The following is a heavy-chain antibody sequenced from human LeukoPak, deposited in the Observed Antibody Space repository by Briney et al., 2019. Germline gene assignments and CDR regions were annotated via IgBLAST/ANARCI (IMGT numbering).Heavy chain of an antibody. V-gene: IGHV5-51*01. Sequence: GESLKISCKGSGYSFTSYWIGWVRQMPGKGLEWMGIIYPGDSDTRHSPSFQGQVTFSADKSISTAYLQWRSLKASDTAMYCCARRLAVTGTLDYWGQGTLVTVSS. CDR1: GYSFTSYW. D-gene: IGHD2-21*02. CDR2: IYPGDSDT. CDR3: ARRLAVTGTLDY. J-gene: IGHJ4*02.